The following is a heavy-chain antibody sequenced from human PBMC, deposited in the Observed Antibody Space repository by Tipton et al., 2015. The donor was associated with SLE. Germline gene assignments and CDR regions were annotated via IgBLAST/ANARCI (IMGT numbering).Heavy chain of an antibody. CDR3: ATSGYDSLSWFDP. CDR2: VHSSGST. Sequence: TLSLTCTVSGDSINGYYWTWIRQPPGKRLEWIGHVHSSGSTHYNPSLKSRVTISLDTSKNQFSLRMSSVTAADTAVYYCATSGYDSLSWFDPWGQGTPVTVSS. CDR1: GDSINGYY. D-gene: IGHD5-12*01. V-gene: IGHV4-59*03. J-gene: IGHJ5*02.